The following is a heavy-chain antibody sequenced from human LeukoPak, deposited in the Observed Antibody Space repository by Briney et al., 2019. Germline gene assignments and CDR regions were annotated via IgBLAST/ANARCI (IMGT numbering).Heavy chain of an antibody. CDR1: GGSFSGYY. D-gene: IGHD6-13*01. V-gene: IGHV4-34*01. Sequence: SETLSLTCAVYGGSFSGYYWSWIRQPPGKGLEWIGEINHSGSTNYNPSLKSRVTTSVDTSKNQFSLKLSSVTAADTAVYYCARGDPTFDSSSWFYYYYYMDVWGKGTTVTISS. CDR2: INHSGST. CDR3: ARGDPTFDSSSWFYYYYYMDV. J-gene: IGHJ6*03.